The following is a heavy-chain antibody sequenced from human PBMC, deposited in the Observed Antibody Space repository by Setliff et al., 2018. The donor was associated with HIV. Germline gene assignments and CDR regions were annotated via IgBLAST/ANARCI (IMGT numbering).Heavy chain of an antibody. V-gene: IGHV3-23*03. CDR2: SSTGGRST. J-gene: IGHJ3*01. D-gene: IGHD3-16*01. CDR1: GFTSSSYA. Sequence: GGSLRLSCAASGFTSSSYAMSWVRQAPGKGLEWVSVSSTGGRSTSYVDSVKGRFTISRDNSKNTLYLQMNSLTAEDTAVYYCAKGRRSSYGAFHVWGQGTLVTVSS. CDR3: AKGRRSSYGAFHV.